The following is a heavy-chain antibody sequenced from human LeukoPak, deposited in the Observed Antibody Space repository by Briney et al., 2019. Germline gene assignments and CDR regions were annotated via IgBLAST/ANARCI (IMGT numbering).Heavy chain of an antibody. CDR1: GGSISSYY. CDR2: VFDSGGT. Sequence: SETLSLTCTVSGGSISSYYWSWIRQPPGKGLEWIGYVFDSGGTNYNPPLKSRVTISVDTSKKQFSLKLSSVTAADTAVYYCARGYSSSWNYFDYWGQGTLVTVSS. V-gene: IGHV4-59*01. D-gene: IGHD6-13*01. CDR3: ARGYSSSWNYFDY. J-gene: IGHJ4*02.